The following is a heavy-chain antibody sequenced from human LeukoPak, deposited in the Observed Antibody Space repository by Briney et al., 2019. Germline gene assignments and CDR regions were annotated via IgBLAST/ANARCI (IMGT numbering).Heavy chain of an antibody. CDR3: ARVSPPRTVLRFLEWQEGHYYYYYMDV. J-gene: IGHJ6*03. CDR2: IIPIFGTA. D-gene: IGHD3-3*01. Sequence: SVEVSCKASGGTFSSYAISWVRQAPGQGLEWMGGIIPIFGTANYAQKFQGRVTITTDESTSTAYMELSSLRSEDTAVYYCARVSPPRTVLRFLEWQEGHYYYYYMDVWGKGTTVTVSS. CDR1: GGTFSSYA. V-gene: IGHV1-69*05.